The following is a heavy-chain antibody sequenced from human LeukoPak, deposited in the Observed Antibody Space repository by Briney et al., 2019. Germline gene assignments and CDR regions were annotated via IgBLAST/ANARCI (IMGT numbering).Heavy chain of an antibody. CDR1: GFTFSSYG. CDR3: AKVIQAYNTAMADY. V-gene: IGHV3-30*18. D-gene: IGHD5-18*01. J-gene: IGHJ4*02. Sequence: GGSLRLSCAASGFTFSSYGMHWVRQAPGKGLEWVAVISYDGSNKYYADSVKGRFTISRDNSKNTLYLQMNSLRAEDTAVYYCAKVIQAYNTAMADYWGQGTLVTVSS. CDR2: ISYDGSNK.